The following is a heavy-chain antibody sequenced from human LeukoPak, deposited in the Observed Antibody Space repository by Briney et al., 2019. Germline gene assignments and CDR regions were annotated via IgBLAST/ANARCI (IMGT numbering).Heavy chain of an antibody. V-gene: IGHV3-66*01. D-gene: IGHD3-10*01. CDR2: IYSGGST. J-gene: IGHJ4*02. CDR1: GFTVSSNY. CDR3: ARASITMVRGVIPGAYFDY. Sequence: GGSLRLSCAASGFTVSSNYMSWVRQAPGKGLEWVSVIYSGGSTYYADSVKGRFTISRDNSKNTLYLQMNSLRAEDTAVHYCARASITMVRGVIPGAYFDYWGQGTLVTVSS.